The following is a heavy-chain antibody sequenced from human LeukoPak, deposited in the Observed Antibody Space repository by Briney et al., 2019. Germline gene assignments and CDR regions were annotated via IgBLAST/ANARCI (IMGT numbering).Heavy chain of an antibody. V-gene: IGHV3-74*01. CDR2: VSSGVTST. CDR1: GFSLSNYW. CDR3: AKRWRSLEWFFDY. Sequence: GGSLRLSCAASGFSLSNYWMHWVRQVPGKGLVWVSRVSSGVTSTNYADSVKGRFTISRDNAKNTLYLQMNSLRVEDTAVYYCAKRWRSLEWFFDYWGQGTLVTVSS. D-gene: IGHD3-3*01. J-gene: IGHJ4*02.